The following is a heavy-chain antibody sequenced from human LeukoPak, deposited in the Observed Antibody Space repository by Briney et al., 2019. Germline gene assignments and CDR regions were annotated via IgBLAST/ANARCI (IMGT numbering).Heavy chain of an antibody. CDR3: ARRAGAYSHPYDY. V-gene: IGHV3-53*01. Sequence: GPSLRLSCTVSGFSVSSNSMSWVRQAPGRGLEWVSFINSDNTHTSDSVKCRYTISRDNSKDTLYLQMNSLRAEDTAVYYCARRAGAYSHPYDYWGQGTLVTVSS. CDR2: INSDNT. J-gene: IGHJ4*02. D-gene: IGHD4/OR15-4a*01. CDR1: GFSVSSNS.